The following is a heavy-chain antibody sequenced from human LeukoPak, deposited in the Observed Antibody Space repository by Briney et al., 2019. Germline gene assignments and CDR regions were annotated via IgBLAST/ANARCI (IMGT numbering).Heavy chain of an antibody. CDR1: GGSISSYY. D-gene: IGHD2-2*02. CDR3: ARLGGYCTSNRCYTDYYYGLDV. V-gene: IGHV4-59*08. CDR2: IYNSGST. J-gene: IGHJ6*02. Sequence: SETLSLTCTVSGGSISSYYWSWIRQPPGKGLEWIGYIYNSGSTNYNPSLKSRVTISVDTSKNQFSLKLRPVTAADTAVYYCARLGGYCTSNRCYTDYYYGLDVWGQGTTVTVSS.